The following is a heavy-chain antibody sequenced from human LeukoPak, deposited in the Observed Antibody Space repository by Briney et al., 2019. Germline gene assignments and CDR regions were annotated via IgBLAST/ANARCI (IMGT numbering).Heavy chain of an antibody. V-gene: IGHV3-30*18. Sequence: GGSLRHSCAASGFTFSSYGMHWVRQAPGKGLEWVAVISYDESDKYYADSVKGRFTISRDNSKSTLYLQMNSLRPEDTAVYYCAKGVVAATNAAYYGMDVWGQGTTVTVSS. CDR1: GFTFSSYG. CDR3: AKGVVAATNAAYYGMDV. J-gene: IGHJ6*02. D-gene: IGHD2-15*01. CDR2: ISYDESDK.